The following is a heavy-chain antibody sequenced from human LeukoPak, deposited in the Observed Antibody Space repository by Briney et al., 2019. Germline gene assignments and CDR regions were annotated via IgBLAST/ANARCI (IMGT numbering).Heavy chain of an antibody. CDR2: INPNSGGT. D-gene: IGHD3-9*01. V-gene: IGHV1-2*06. J-gene: IGHJ3*02. CDR1: GYTFTGYY. CDR3: ARDTDILTGYYHDAFDI. Sequence: GASVKVSCKASGYTFTGYYMHWVRQAPGQGLEWMGRINPNSGGTNYAQKFQGRVTMTRDTSISTAYMELSRLRSDDTAVYYCARDTDILTGYYHDAFDIWGQGTMVTVSS.